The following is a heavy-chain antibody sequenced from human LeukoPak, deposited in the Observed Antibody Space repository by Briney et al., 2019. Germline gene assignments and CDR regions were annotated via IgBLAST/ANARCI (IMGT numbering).Heavy chain of an antibody. J-gene: IGHJ4*02. CDR1: GGTFSSYA. CDR2: IIPIFGTA. CDR3: ARLRLYSYYDSSGPFDY. V-gene: IGHV1-69*13. Sequence: ASVKVSCKASGGTFSSYAISWVRQAPGQGLEWMGGIIPIFGTANYAQKFQGRVTITADESTSTAYMELSSLRSEDTAVYYCARLRLYSYYDSSGPFDYWGQGTLVTVSS. D-gene: IGHD3-22*01.